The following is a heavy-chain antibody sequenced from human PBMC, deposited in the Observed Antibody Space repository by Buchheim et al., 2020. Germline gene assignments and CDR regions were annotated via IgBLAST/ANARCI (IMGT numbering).Heavy chain of an antibody. CDR1: GASMRTSSYY. Sequence: QVQLQESGTGLVKPSETLSLTCSVSGASMRTSSYYWVWIRRPPGKGLEWIGTRYYGGDTYYNPSLKSRVTVSIDMSQNQFSLKMNSVTAADTAIYYCARHFSWWGQGIL. CDR2: RYYGGDT. J-gene: IGHJ4*02. V-gene: IGHV4-39*01. D-gene: IGHD2/OR15-2a*01. CDR3: ARHFSW.